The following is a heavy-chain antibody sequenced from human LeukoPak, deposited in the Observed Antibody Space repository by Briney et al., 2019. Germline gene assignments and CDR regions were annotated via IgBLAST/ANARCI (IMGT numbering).Heavy chain of an antibody. Sequence: GRSLRLSCAASGFTFSSYGMHWVRKAPGKGLEWLAVIWYDGSNRYYADSVKGRFTISRDNSKNTLYLQMNSLRAEDTAVYYCAKSPGQRPQYYDYWGQGTLVTVSS. CDR3: AKSPGQRPQYYDY. CDR1: GFTFSSYG. CDR2: IWYDGSNR. V-gene: IGHV3-33*06. J-gene: IGHJ4*02.